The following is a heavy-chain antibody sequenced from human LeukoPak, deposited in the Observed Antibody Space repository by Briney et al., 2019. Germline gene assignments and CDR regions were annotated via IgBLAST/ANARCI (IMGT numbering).Heavy chain of an antibody. J-gene: IGHJ4*02. D-gene: IGHD5-24*01. Sequence: GGSLRLSCAASGFTFSSFGMRWVRQAPGKGLEWVSAISGSGGTTYCADSVKGRFTISRDNSKNTLYLQMNSLRAEDTAVYYCASGRDGYNSLTFRGQGTLVTVSS. V-gene: IGHV3-23*01. CDR1: GFTFSSFG. CDR2: ISGSGGTT. CDR3: ASGRDGYNSLTF.